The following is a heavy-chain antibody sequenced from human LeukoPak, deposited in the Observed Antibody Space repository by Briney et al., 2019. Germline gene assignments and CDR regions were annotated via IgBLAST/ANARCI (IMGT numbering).Heavy chain of an antibody. J-gene: IGHJ5*02. CDR1: GGSISSGGYY. V-gene: IGHV4-31*03. CDR2: IYYSGST. Sequence: SETLSLTCTVSGGSISSGGYYWSWIRQHPGKGLEWIGYIYYSGSTYYNPSLKSRVTISVDTSKNQFSLKLSPVTAADTAVYYCAREVDGGTNWFDPWGQGTLVTVSS. D-gene: IGHD4-23*01. CDR3: AREVDGGTNWFDP.